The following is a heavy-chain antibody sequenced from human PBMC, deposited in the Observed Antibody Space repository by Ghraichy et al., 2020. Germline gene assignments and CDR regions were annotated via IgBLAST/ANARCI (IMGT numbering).Heavy chain of an antibody. Sequence: GGSLRLSCTASGFTFGSHGMSWVRQTPGKALEWVSAIGGSGTTTYSADSVKGRFTISRDNSKDALYLQMNNLRADDTAIYYCAKHILDISAVYFDLWGQGTLVTVSS. D-gene: IGHD1-1*01. J-gene: IGHJ4*02. CDR2: IGGSGTTT. CDR3: AKHILDISAVYFDL. V-gene: IGHV3-23*01. CDR1: GFTFGSHG.